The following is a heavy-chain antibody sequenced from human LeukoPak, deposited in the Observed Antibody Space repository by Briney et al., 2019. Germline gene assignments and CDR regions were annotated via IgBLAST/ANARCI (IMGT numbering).Heavy chain of an antibody. J-gene: IGHJ5*02. V-gene: IGHV4-59*12. CDR1: GGSISSYY. D-gene: IGHD3-10*01. CDR2: IYYSGST. CDR3: ARSVHDVLLWFGELLGNWFDP. Sequence: PSGTLSLTCTVSGGSISSYYWSWIRQPPGKGLEWIGYIYYSGSTNYNPSLKSRVTISVDTSKNQFSLKLSSVTAADTAVYYCARSVHDVLLWFGELLGNWFDPWGQGTLVTVSS.